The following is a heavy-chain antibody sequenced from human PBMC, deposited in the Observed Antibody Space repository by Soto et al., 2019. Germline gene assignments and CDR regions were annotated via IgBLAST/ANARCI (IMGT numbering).Heavy chain of an antibody. CDR1: GGTFSRYS. CDR3: ARGIVTGTTSNYYYYGMDV. J-gene: IGHJ6*02. V-gene: IGHV1-69*13. D-gene: IGHD1-1*01. Sequence: GASVKVSCKASGGTFSRYSITWVRQAPGYGLEWIGRIIPIFGIASYAQKFQGRITLTADESARTAYMELNSLRSEDTAVYYCARGIVTGTTSNYYYYGMDVWGQGTTVTVSS. CDR2: IIPIFGIA.